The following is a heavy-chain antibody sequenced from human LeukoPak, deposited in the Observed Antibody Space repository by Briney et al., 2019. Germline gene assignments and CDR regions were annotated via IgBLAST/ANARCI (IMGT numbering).Heavy chain of an antibody. V-gene: IGHV4-34*01. Sequence: SETLSLTCAVYGGSFSGYYWSWIRQPPGKGLEWIGEINHSGSTNYNPSLKSRVTISVDTSKNQFSLKLSSVTAADTAVYYCARQFGYYYGGGYYFDYWGQGTLVTVSS. CDR1: GGSFSGYY. J-gene: IGHJ4*02. CDR2: INHSGST. D-gene: IGHD3-22*01. CDR3: ARQFGYYYGGGYYFDY.